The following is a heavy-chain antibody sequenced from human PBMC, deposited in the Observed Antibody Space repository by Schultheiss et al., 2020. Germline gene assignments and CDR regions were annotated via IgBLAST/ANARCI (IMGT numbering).Heavy chain of an antibody. J-gene: IGHJ4*02. CDR1: GFTFSSYG. CDR3: AREPIVGATLYYFDY. D-gene: IGHD1-26*01. Sequence: GGSLRLSCAASGFTFSSYGMHWVRQAPGKGLEYVSAISSNGGSTYYANSVKGRFTISRDKSKSTLYLQMNSLRAEDTAVYYCAREPIVGATLYYFDYWGQGTLVTVSS. V-gene: IGHV3-64*01. CDR2: ISSNGGST.